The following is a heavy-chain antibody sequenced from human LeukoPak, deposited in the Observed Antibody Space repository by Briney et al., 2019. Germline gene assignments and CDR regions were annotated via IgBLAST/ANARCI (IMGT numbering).Heavy chain of an antibody. CDR2: INHSGST. Sequence: PSETLSLTCAVYGGSFSGYYWSWIRQPPGKGLEWIGEINHSGSTNYNPSLKSRVTISVDTSKNQFSLRLSSVTAADTAVYYCARWGSRRVASWGQGTLVTVSS. CDR3: ARWGSRRVAS. V-gene: IGHV4-34*01. CDR1: GGSFSGYY. D-gene: IGHD2-15*01. J-gene: IGHJ5*02.